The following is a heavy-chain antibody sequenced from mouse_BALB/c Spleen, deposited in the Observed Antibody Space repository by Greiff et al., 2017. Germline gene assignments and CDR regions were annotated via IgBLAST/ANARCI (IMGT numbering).Heavy chain of an antibody. CDR2: IDPANGNT. CDR3: ARGYYGPYAMDY. V-gene: IGHV14-3*02. D-gene: IGHD1-2*01. J-gene: IGHJ4*01. CDR1: GFNIKDTY. Sequence: EVQGVESGAELVKPGASVKLSCTASGFNIKDTYMHWVKQRPEQGLEWIGRIDPANGNTKYDPKFQGKATITADTSSNTAYLQLSSLTSEDTAVYYYARGYYGPYAMDYWGQGTSVTVSS.